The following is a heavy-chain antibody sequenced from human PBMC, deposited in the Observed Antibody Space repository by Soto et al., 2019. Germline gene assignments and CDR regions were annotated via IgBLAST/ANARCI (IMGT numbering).Heavy chain of an antibody. CDR1: GFTFSSYG. J-gene: IGHJ6*02. CDR3: AKDHLYSSSSEGNYYYGMDV. CDR2: ISYDGSNK. Sequence: GGSLRLSCAASGFTFSSYGMHWVRQAPGKGLEWVAVISYDGSNKYYADSVKGRFTISRDNSKNTLYLQMNSLRAEDTAVYYCAKDHLYSSSSEGNYYYGMDVWGQGTTVTVSS. D-gene: IGHD6-6*01. V-gene: IGHV3-30*18.